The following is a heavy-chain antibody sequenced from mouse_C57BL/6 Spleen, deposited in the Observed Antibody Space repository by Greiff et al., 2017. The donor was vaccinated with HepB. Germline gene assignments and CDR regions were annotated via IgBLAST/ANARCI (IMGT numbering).Heavy chain of an antibody. Sequence: QVQLQQSGAELVKPGASVKLSCKASGYTFTEYTIHWVKQRSGQGLEWIGWFYPGSGSIKYNEKFKDKATLTAYKSSSTVYMELSRLTSEDSAVYFCARDGKGYYGSSYWYFDVWGTGTTVTVSS. CDR3: ARDGKGYYGSSYWYFDV. CDR1: GYTFTEYT. D-gene: IGHD1-1*01. J-gene: IGHJ1*03. CDR2: FYPGSGSI. V-gene: IGHV1-62-2*01.